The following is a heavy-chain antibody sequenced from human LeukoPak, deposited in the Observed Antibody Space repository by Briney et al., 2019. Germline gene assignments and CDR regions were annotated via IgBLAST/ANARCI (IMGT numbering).Heavy chain of an antibody. Sequence: SETLSLTCTVSGGSISSYYWSWIRQPPGKGLEWIGYIYYSASTNYNPSLKSRVTISVDTSKNQFSLKLSSVTAADTAVYYCARGSSGWYGLDVWGQGTTVTVSS. J-gene: IGHJ6*02. V-gene: IGHV4-59*08. D-gene: IGHD6-19*01. CDR3: ARGSSGWYGLDV. CDR1: GGSISSYY. CDR2: IYYSAST.